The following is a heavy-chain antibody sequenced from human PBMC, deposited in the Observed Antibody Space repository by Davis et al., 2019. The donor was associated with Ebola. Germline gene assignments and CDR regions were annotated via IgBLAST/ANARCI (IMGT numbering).Heavy chain of an antibody. Sequence: MPSETLSLTCTVSGGSISSYYGSWIRQPPGKGLEWSGYIYYSGSTDYNPSLKSLVTISVDTSKNQFSLNLSSVTAADTAVYYCARFEMATIEGDDGFAIWGQGTMVTVSS. CDR1: GGSISSYY. D-gene: IGHD5-24*01. CDR3: ARFEMATIEGDDGFAI. CDR2: IYYSGST. J-gene: IGHJ3*02. V-gene: IGHV4-59*08.